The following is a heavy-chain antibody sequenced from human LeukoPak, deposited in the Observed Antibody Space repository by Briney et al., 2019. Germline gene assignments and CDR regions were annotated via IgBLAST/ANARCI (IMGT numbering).Heavy chain of an antibody. CDR1: GFTFSDYY. Sequence: ESLRLSCAASGFTFSDYYMSWIRQAPGKGLEWIGEINHSGSTNYNPSLKSRVTISVDTSKNQFSLRLSSVTAADTAVYYCARVRPQDDFWSGYHEPYFDYWGQGTLVTVSS. CDR3: ARVRPQDDFWSGYHEPYFDY. J-gene: IGHJ4*02. CDR2: INHSGST. D-gene: IGHD3-3*01. V-gene: IGHV4-34*01.